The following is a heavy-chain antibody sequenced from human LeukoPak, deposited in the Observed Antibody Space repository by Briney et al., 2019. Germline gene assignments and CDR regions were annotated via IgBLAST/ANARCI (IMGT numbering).Heavy chain of an antibody. J-gene: IGHJ2*01. CDR1: GFTFDDYA. CDR3: ARAVGYSQNWYFDL. Sequence: GGSLRLSCAASGFTFDDYAMHWVRQAPGKGLEWVSGISWNSGSIGYADSVKGRFTISRDNAKNSLYLQMNSLRAEDTAVYYCARAVGYSQNWYFDLWGRGTLVTVSS. V-gene: IGHV3-9*01. D-gene: IGHD2-15*01. CDR2: ISWNSGSI.